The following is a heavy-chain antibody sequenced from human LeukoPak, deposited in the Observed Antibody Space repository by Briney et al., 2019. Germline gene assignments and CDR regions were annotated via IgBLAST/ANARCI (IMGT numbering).Heavy chain of an antibody. D-gene: IGHD1-26*01. CDR2: IYTSGGT. CDR1: GGSISSGSYY. Sequence: SETLSLTCTVSGGSISSGSYYWSWIRQPAGKGLEWIGRIYTSGGTNYNPSLKSRVTISVDKSKNQFSLKLSSVTAADTAVYYCAGSGSRYNWFDPWGQGTLVTVSS. J-gene: IGHJ5*02. V-gene: IGHV4-61*02. CDR3: AGSGSRYNWFDP.